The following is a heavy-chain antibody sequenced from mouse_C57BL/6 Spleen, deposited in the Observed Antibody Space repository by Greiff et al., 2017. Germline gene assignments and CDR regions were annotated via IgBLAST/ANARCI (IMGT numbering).Heavy chain of an antibody. CDR1: GYTFTDYE. CDR2: IDPETGGT. Sequence: VQLQQSGAELVRPGASVTLSCKASGYTFTDYEMHWVKQTPVHGLEWIGAIDPETGGTAYNQKFKGKAILTADKSSSTAYMDLRSLTSEDSAVYYCTRRGYYVGYYAMDYWGQGTSVTVSS. CDR3: TRRGYYVGYYAMDY. V-gene: IGHV1-15*01. J-gene: IGHJ4*01. D-gene: IGHD2-3*01.